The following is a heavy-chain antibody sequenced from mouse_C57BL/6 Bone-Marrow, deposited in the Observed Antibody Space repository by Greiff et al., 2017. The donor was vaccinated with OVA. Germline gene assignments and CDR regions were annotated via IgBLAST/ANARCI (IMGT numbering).Heavy chain of an antibody. V-gene: IGHV2-5*01. CDR2: IWRGGSA. CDR3: AKLLRSSYYAMGY. Sequence: VKLVESGPGLVQPSQCLSITCTASGFSLTSYGVHWVRQSPGKGLEWLGVIWRGGSADYNAAFMSRLSIIKANSNSHASFQMHSLQADDTAIDYCAKLLRSSYYAMGYWGQGTSVTGSS. CDR1: GFSLTSYG. J-gene: IGHJ4*01. D-gene: IGHD1-1*01.